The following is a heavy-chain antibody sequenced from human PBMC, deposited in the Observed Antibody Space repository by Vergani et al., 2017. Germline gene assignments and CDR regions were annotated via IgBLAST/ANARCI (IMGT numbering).Heavy chain of an antibody. CDR3: ARAGNYVWGSDRTSLDY. J-gene: IGHJ4*02. CDR1: GGSVSSGSYY. V-gene: IGHV4-61*01. Sequence: QVQLQESGPGLVKPSETLSLTCTVSGGSVSSGSYYWSWIRQPPGKGLEWIGYIYYSGSTNYNPSLKSRVTISVDTSTNQFSLKLSSVTAADTAVYYCARAGNYVWGSDRTSLDYWGQGTLVTVSS. CDR2: IYYSGST. D-gene: IGHD3-16*02.